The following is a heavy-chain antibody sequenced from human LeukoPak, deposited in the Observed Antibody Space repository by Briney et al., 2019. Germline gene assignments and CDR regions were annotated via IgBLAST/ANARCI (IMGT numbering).Heavy chain of an antibody. Sequence: VASVKVSCKASGYTFTSYGISWVRQAPGQGLEWMGWISAYNGNTNYAQKLQGRVTMTTDTSTSTAYMELRSLRSDDTAVYYCARRGGHSSSWYSPDAFDIWGQGTMVTVSS. CDR3: ARRGGHSSSWYSPDAFDI. CDR2: ISAYNGNT. V-gene: IGHV1-18*01. J-gene: IGHJ3*02. D-gene: IGHD6-13*01. CDR1: GYTFTSYG.